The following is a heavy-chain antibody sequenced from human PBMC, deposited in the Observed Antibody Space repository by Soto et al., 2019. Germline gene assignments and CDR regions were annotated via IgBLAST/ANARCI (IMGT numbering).Heavy chain of an antibody. CDR2: ISCCGGST. V-gene: IGHV3-23*01. D-gene: IGHD6-19*01. Sequence: EVQLLESGGGVVQPGGSLRLSCEASGFNFKKFAMGWVRQAPGEGLEWVSGISCCGGSTFYADSVKGRFSLARDDSKNTLSLRLNSLRVEDTAHYYCAKADGEQWLIPHLDNWGQGTLVTVS. CDR1: GFNFKKFA. CDR3: AKADGEQWLIPHLDN. J-gene: IGHJ4*02.